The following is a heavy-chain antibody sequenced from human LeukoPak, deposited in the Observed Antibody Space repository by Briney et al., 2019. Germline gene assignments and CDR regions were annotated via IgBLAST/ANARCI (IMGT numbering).Heavy chain of an antibody. CDR2: ISYDGSNK. D-gene: IGHD3-22*01. CDR3: ARDGESYYYDSSGYYDY. V-gene: IGHV3-30*04. Sequence: PGRSLRLSCAASGFTFSSYAMHWVRQAPGKGLEWVAVISYDGSNKYYADSVKGRFTISRDNSKNTLYLQMNSLRAEDTAVYYCARDGESYYYDSSGYYDYWGQGTLVTVSS. J-gene: IGHJ4*02. CDR1: GFTFSSYA.